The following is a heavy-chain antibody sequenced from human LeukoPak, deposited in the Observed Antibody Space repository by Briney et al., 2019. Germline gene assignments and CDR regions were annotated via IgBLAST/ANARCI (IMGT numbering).Heavy chain of an antibody. V-gene: IGHV1-2*02. Sequence: ASVKVSCKASGYTFTDYYMHWVRQAPGQGLEWMGWINPNSGGTNYAQKFQGRVTMPRDTSISTAYMELSRLRSDDTAVFYCAREEVIAAAGPTLDYWGQGALVTVSS. CDR2: INPNSGGT. D-gene: IGHD6-13*01. J-gene: IGHJ4*02. CDR1: GYTFTDYY. CDR3: AREEVIAAAGPTLDY.